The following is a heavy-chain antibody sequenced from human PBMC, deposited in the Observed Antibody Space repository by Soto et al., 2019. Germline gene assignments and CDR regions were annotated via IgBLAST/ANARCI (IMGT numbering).Heavy chain of an antibody. Sequence: PSETLSLTCTVSGGSISSDSYYWGWIRQSPEKGFEWIASISYFGSTYYSPTLKSRLLISVDTSKSQFSLKLSSVTAADTAVYYCVSFWPPPFPDALTDYTAAFDSGGRGILVTVSS. D-gene: IGHD3-9*01. CDR3: VSFWPPPFPDALTDYTAAFDS. V-gene: IGHV4-39*01. CDR2: ISYFGST. J-gene: IGHJ4*02. CDR1: GGSISSDSYY.